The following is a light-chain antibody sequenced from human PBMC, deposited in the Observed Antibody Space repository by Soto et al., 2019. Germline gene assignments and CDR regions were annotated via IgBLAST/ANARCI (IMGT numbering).Light chain of an antibody. V-gene: IGKV3-11*01. CDR1: QSVSSY. CDR2: DAS. CDR3: QQHISWPLT. J-gene: IGKJ4*01. Sequence: ILLTQSPCTLSMSPGERATLYCRASQSVSSYLAWYQQKPGQAPRLLIYDASNRATGIPTRFSGSGSGTDFTLTISSLEPEDFAVYYCQQHISWPLTFGGGTKVDIK.